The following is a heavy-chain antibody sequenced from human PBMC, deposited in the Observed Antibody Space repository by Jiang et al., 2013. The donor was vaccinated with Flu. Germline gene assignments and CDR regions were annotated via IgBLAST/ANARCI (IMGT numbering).Heavy chain of an antibody. CDR3: ARLRYDYVWGSYRYNLIWDY. CDR2: ISAYNGNT. V-gene: IGHV1-18*01. D-gene: IGHD3-16*02. CDR1: GYTFTSYG. J-gene: IGHJ4*02. Sequence: GAEVKKPGASVKVSCKASGYTFTSYGISWVRQAPGQGLEWMGWISAYNGNTNYAQKLQGRVTMTTDTSTSTAYMELRSLRSDDTAVYYCARLRYDYVWGSYRYNLIWDYWGQGTLVTVSS.